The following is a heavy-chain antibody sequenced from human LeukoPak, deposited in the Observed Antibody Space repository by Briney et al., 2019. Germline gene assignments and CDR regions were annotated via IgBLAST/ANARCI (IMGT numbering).Heavy chain of an antibody. CDR2: ISGSGGST. CDR1: ELTFSFYS. J-gene: IGHJ6*02. Sequence: QAGGSLRLSCAGSELTFSFYSMTWVRQAPGQGLEWVSGISGSGGSTHYADSVKGRFTISRDNSKNTPYLQMNSLRAEDTAVYYCAKDRRGYSGYGYDYYGMDVWGQGTTVTVSS. V-gene: IGHV3-23*01. CDR3: AKDRRGYSGYGYDYYGMDV. D-gene: IGHD5-12*01.